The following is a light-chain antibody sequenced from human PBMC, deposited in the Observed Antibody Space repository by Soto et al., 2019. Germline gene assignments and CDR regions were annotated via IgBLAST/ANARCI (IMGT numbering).Light chain of an antibody. CDR2: EVS. V-gene: IGLV2-14*01. J-gene: IGLJ1*01. CDR3: SSYSSTSTLVV. CDR1: RSDVGGYNY. Sequence: QSALTQPASVSGSPGQSITISCSGPRSDVGGYNYVSWYQQHRGRAPQLMIFEVSNRPSGVSNRFSGYKSGNTASLTISGLQAADEADYYCSSYSSTSTLVVFGTGTKVTVL.